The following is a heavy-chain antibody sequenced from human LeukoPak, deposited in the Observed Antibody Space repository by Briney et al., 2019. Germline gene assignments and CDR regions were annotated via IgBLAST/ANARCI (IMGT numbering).Heavy chain of an antibody. CDR1: GFTFTSSA. D-gene: IGHD3-3*01. Sequence: GTSVKVSCKASGFTFTSSAVQWVRQARGQCLEWIGWIVVGSGDTNYAQKFQERVTITRDMSTSTAYMELSSLRSEDTAVYYCAADKGTYYDFWSGYWGQSDWFDPWGQGTLVTVSS. V-gene: IGHV1-58*01. CDR2: IVVGSGDT. CDR3: AADKGTYYDFWSGYWGQSDWFDP. J-gene: IGHJ5*02.